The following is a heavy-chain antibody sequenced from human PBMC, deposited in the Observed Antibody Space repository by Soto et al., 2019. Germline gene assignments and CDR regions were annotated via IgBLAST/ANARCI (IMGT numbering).Heavy chain of an antibody. CDR3: ARDFGHGYYLDY. V-gene: IGHV3-48*02. CDR1: GFSFSNYN. J-gene: IGHJ4*02. CDR2: ITDSSDTV. D-gene: IGHD3-3*01. Sequence: EVQLVESGGGLVQPGGSLRLSCVASGFSFSNYNMNWVRQAPGKGLEWVSYITDSSDTVHYADSVRGRFTISRDNAESPLYLQMNSLRDEDTAVYFCARDFGHGYYLDYWGRGTLVTVSS.